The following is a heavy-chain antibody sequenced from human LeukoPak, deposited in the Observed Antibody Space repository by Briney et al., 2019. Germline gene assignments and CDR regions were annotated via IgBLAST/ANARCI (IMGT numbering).Heavy chain of an antibody. CDR1: GYTFTDYY. V-gene: IGHV1-2*02. CDR2: IDPNSGGT. Sequence: ASVRVSCKTSGYTFTDYYLHWVRQAPGQGLEWMGRIDPNSGGTNYAQRFQVRVTVTRDTSISTVYMELSGLRSDDTAVYYCARVPGPYTTSRFDYWGQGTLVTVSS. J-gene: IGHJ4*02. D-gene: IGHD6-13*01. CDR3: ARVPGPYTTSRFDY.